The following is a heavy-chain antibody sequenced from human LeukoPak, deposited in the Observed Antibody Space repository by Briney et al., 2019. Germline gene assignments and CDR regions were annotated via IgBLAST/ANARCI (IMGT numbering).Heavy chain of an antibody. D-gene: IGHD3-9*01. CDR3: ARDSLYDILTGYYKTFDP. Sequence: GASVKVSCKASGYTFTSYYMHWVRQAPGQGLEWMGIINPSGGTTDYAQKFQGRLTMTRDMSTSTVYMDLSSLRSEDTAVYYCARDSLYDILTGYYKTFDPWGQGTLVTVSS. V-gene: IGHV1-46*01. J-gene: IGHJ5*02. CDR1: GYTFTSYY. CDR2: INPSGGTT.